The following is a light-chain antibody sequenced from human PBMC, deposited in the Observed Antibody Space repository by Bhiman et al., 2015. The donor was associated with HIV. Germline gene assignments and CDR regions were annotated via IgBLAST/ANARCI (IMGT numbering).Light chain of an antibody. J-gene: IGLJ3*02. CDR3: AAWDDSLNGQGM. Sequence: QSVLTQPPSASGAPGQRVTISCSGGSSNIGRNTVNWYQQLPGTAPKLLIYRNNQRPSGVPDRFSGSKSGTSASLAISGLQAEDEADYYCAAWDDSLNGQGMFGGGTKLTVL. CDR2: RNN. CDR1: SSNIGRNT. V-gene: IGLV1-44*01.